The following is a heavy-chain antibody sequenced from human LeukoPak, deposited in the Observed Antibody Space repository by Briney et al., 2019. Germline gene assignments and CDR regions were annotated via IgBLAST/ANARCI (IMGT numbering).Heavy chain of an antibody. CDR3: TRAYWGRVPTAPCDY. CDR1: GFTFSSYW. D-gene: IGHD2-2*01. J-gene: IGHJ4*02. CDR2: IKSDGSRT. V-gene: IGHV3-74*01. Sequence: GGSLRLSCAASGFTFSSYWMHWVRQAPGKGLVWVSRIKSDGSRTTYADSVKGRFTSSRDNAKNSLYLQMNSLRAEDTALYHCTRAYWGRVPTAPCDYWGQGTLVTVSS.